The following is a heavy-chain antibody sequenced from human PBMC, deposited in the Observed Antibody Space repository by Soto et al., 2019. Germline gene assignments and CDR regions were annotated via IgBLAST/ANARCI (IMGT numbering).Heavy chain of an antibody. CDR3: VRRWFGALQGLVDV. Sequence: QVQLQESGPGLVNPSETLSLTCSVSGGSISSHNCSWIRQPPGKGLEWIGYISDSGGTSYNHWLKIRVTITRDTSKWQFSLKLSSVPAADTASYYCVRRWFGALQGLVDVWGQGTTVTVSS. CDR1: GGSISSHN. D-gene: IGHD3-10*01. V-gene: IGHV4-59*08. CDR2: ISDSGGT. J-gene: IGHJ6*02.